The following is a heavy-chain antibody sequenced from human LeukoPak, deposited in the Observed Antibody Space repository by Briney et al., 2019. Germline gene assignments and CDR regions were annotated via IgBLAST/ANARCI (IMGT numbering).Heavy chain of an antibody. CDR1: GYTFTGYY. V-gene: IGHV1-2*06. CDR3: ARGGRRLVLLDLGGNWFDP. D-gene: IGHD2-15*01. J-gene: IGHJ5*02. Sequence: ASVKVSCKASGYTFTGYYMHWVRQAPGQGLEWMGRINPNSGGTNYAQKFQGRVTMTRDTSISTAYMELSRLRSDDTAVYYCARGGRRLVLLDLGGNWFDPWGQGTLVTVSS. CDR2: INPNSGGT.